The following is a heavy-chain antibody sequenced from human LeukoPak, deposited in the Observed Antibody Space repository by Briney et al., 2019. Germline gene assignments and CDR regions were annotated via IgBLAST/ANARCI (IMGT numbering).Heavy chain of an antibody. J-gene: IGHJ4*02. Sequence: SETLSLTCTVSGGSISSYYWSWIRQPPGKGLEWIGYIYYSGSTNYNPSLKSRVTISVDTSKNQFSLKLSSVTAADTAVYYCARKKDYDSSGFDYWGQGTLVTVSS. CDR3: ARKKDYDSSGFDY. CDR1: GGSISSYY. D-gene: IGHD3-22*01. CDR2: IYYSGST. V-gene: IGHV4-59*08.